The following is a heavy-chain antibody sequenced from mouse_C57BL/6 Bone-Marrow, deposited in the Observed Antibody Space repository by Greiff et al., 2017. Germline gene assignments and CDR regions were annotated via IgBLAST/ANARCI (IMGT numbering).Heavy chain of an antibody. Sequence: VQRVESGAELVRPGASVKLSCKASGYTFTDYYINWVKQRPGQGLEWIARIYPGTGNTYYNEKFKGKATLTAEKSSSTAYMQLSSLTSEDSAVYFCARLGNYDYGYAMDYWGQGTSVTVSS. V-gene: IGHV1-76*01. CDR1: GYTFTDYY. CDR2: IYPGTGNT. CDR3: ARLGNYDYGYAMDY. J-gene: IGHJ4*01. D-gene: IGHD2-4*01.